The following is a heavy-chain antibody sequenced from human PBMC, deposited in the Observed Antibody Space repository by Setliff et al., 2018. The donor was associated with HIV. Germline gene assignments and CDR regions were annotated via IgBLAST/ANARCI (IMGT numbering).Heavy chain of an antibody. CDR3: VRDGGSTSWNFLYYYGMDV. V-gene: IGHV3-7*01. J-gene: IGHJ6*02. CDR2: IKQDGSEK. Sequence: GGSLRLSCAASGFTLSSFWMSWVRQAPGKGLEWVANIKQDGSEKYYVDSVKGRFTISRDNAKNSLYLQMNSLRAEDTAVYYCVRDGGSTSWNFLYYYGMDVWGQGTTFTVSS. D-gene: IGHD2-2*01. CDR1: GFTLSSFW.